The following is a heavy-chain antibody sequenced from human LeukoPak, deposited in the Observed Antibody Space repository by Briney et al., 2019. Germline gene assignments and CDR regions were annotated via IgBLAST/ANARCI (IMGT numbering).Heavy chain of an antibody. CDR1: GDSFSYFY. D-gene: IGHD6-13*01. CDR2: IYHRAST. CDR3: ARGVVAAAGRTFDF. J-gene: IGHJ4*02. Sequence: SETLSLTCTVSGDSFSYFYWSWIREPPGKRLEWIGYIYHRASTRYNPPLKSRATLSLDTSQNQFSLKQSSLTAADTAVYYCARGVVAAAGRTFDFWGQGTLVTVSS. V-gene: IGHV4-59*01.